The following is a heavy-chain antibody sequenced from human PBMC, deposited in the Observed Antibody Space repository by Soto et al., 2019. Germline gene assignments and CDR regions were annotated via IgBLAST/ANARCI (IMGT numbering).Heavy chain of an antibody. Sequence: QVQLVQSGAEVKKPGSSVKVSCKASGGTFSSYAISWVRQAPGQGLEWMGGIIPIFGTANYAQKFQGRVTITADESTSTAYMELSSLRSEETDVYYCARGLRPASYYYGSSGYYGYFEHWGQGTVVTVSS. D-gene: IGHD3-22*01. J-gene: IGHJ1*01. CDR2: IIPIFGTA. V-gene: IGHV1-69*01. CDR1: GGTFSSYA. CDR3: ARGLRPASYYYGSSGYYGYFEH.